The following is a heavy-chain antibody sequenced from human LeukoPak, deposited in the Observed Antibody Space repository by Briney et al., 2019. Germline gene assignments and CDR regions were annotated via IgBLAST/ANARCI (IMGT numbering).Heavy chain of an antibody. CDR3: ARDGITIFGVVKDPFDY. CDR1: GGTFSSYA. D-gene: IGHD3-3*01. Sequence: SVKVSCKASGGTFSSYAISWVRQAPGQGLEWMGRIIPIFGTADYAQKFQGRVTITTDESTSTAYMELSSLRSEDTAVYYCARDGITIFGVVKDPFDYWGQGTLVTVSS. V-gene: IGHV1-69*05. J-gene: IGHJ4*02. CDR2: IIPIFGTA.